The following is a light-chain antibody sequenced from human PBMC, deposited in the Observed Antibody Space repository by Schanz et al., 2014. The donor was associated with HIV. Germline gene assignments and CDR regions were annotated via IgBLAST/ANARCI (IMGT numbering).Light chain of an antibody. Sequence: QSVLTQPASVSGSPGQSITISCTGTSSDVGGSDSVSWFQQNPGKAPRLLIYDVTNRPSGVSHRFSGSKSGNTASLTIFGLQAEDEADYYCSSYTGSSSVIFGGGTKLTVL. V-gene: IGLV2-14*03. CDR2: DVT. J-gene: IGLJ2*01. CDR1: SSDVGGSDS. CDR3: SSYTGSSSVI.